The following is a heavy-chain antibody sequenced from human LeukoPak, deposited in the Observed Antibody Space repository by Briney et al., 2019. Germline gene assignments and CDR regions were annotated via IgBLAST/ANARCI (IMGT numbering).Heavy chain of an antibody. J-gene: IGHJ3*01. CDR1: GYSFTSYG. CDR2: ISAYNGNT. V-gene: IGHV1-18*01. D-gene: IGHD1-26*01. Sequence: GESLKISCKGSGYSFTSYGISWVRQAPGQGLEWMGWISAYNGNTNYARKLQGRVTMTTDTSTSTAYMELRSLRSDDTAVYYCARSNPEWELLHWGQGTMVTVSS. CDR3: ARSNPEWELLH.